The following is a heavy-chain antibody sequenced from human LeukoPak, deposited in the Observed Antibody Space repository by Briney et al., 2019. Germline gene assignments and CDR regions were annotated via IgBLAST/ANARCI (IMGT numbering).Heavy chain of an antibody. J-gene: IGHJ6*02. CDR1: GFTFSRCA. V-gene: IGHV3-30-3*01. Sequence: PGGSLRLSCVASGFTFSRCAMHWVRQAPGKGLEWVAVISYDGSNKYYADSVKGRFTISRDNSKNTLYLQMNSQRAEDTAVYYCARSSSYYHFGMDVWGQGTTVTVSS. CDR3: ARSSSYYHFGMDV. D-gene: IGHD3-22*01. CDR2: ISYDGSNK.